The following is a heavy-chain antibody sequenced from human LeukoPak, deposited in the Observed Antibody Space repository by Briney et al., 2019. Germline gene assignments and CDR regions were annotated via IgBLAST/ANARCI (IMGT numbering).Heavy chain of an antibody. D-gene: IGHD4-17*01. CDR3: ARCGAAVTTHFSH. Sequence: ASVPVSCKPSGYRFSLYGISWARQAAGQGREYLGWISVSHGTTNYAQKVQDRVTMTTDTSTSTAYLELRSLRSEDTAVYYCARCGAAVTTHFSHWGQGTLVTVSS. CDR2: ISVSHGTT. CDR1: GYRFSLYG. V-gene: IGHV1-18*01. J-gene: IGHJ4*02.